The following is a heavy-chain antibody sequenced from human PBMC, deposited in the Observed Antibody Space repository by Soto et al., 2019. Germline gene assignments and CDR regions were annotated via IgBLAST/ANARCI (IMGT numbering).Heavy chain of an antibody. CDR1: GFTFDDYA. D-gene: IGHD2-21*01. Sequence: DVQLVESGGGLVQPGRSLRLSCAASGFTFDDYAMHWVRQAPGKGLEWVSGISWNSGSIGYADSVKGRFTISRDNAKNSLYLQMNSLRAEDTALYYCARLWDGYPNWFDPWGQGTLVTVSS. V-gene: IGHV3-9*01. CDR3: ARLWDGYPNWFDP. CDR2: ISWNSGSI. J-gene: IGHJ5*02.